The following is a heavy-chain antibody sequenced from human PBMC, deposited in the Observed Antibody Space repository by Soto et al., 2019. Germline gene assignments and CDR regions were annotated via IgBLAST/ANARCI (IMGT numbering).Heavy chain of an antibody. V-gene: IGHV2-5*01. CDR1: GFSLSTSGVG. D-gene: IGHD7-27*01. Sequence: QITLKESGPTLVKPTQTLTLTCTFSGFSLSTSGVGVGWIRQPPGKALEWLALIYWNDDKRYSPSLKSRLTITKDTSKNQVVLTMTNMDPVDTVTYYCAHPKANFCFDYWGQGTLVTVSS. J-gene: IGHJ4*02. CDR2: IYWNDDK. CDR3: AHPKANFCFDY.